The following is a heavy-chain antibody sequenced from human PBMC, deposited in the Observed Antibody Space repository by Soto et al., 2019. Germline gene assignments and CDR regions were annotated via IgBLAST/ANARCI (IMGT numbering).Heavy chain of an antibody. V-gene: IGHV4-4*02. CDR2: IYDSDTT. CDR1: SGSISGRDW. J-gene: IGHJ5*01. Sequence: QAQQQESGPGLVKPSGTLSLTCAMSSGSISGRDWWSWFRQSPGKGLEWLGEIYDSDTTNYNPLPRSRVRTSVHDSKQQFPLALRSLTAADTTVYYCARVMIRGFTQRCFGSCGQGVPFIVSS. D-gene: IGHD3-10*01. CDR3: ARVMIRGFTQRCFGS.